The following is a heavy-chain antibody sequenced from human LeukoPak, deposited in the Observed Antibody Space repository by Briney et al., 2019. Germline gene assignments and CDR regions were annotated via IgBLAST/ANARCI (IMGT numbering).Heavy chain of an antibody. CDR3: AREPNSYGYGRYYFDY. CDR1: GFTVSSNY. CDR2: ISYDGSNK. J-gene: IGHJ4*02. Sequence: GGSLRLSCAASGFTVSSNYMSWVRQAPGKGLEWVAVISYDGSNKYYADSVKGRFTISRDNSKNTLYLQMNSLRAEDTAVYYCAREPNSYGYGRYYFDYWGQGTLVTVSS. V-gene: IGHV3-30-3*01. D-gene: IGHD5-18*01.